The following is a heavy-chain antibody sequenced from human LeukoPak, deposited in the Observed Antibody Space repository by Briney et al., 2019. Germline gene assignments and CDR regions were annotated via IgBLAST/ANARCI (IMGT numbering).Heavy chain of an antibody. CDR2: IKADGSVK. J-gene: IGHJ3*02. V-gene: IGHV3-7*01. CDR3: VRDSDYQRNSGGRYAHYDALDI. D-gene: IGHD2-21*01. Sequence: SGGSLRLSCAASEFTFSTFWMSWFRQAPGKGLEWVANIKADGSVKHYVDSMEGRFSISRDNARSSLYLQMNSRRAEDTAVYYCVRDSDYQRNSGGRYAHYDALDIWGHGTMVTVSS. CDR1: EFTFSTFW.